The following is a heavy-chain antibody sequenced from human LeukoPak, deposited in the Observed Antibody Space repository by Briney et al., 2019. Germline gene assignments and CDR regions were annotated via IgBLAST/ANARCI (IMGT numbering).Heavy chain of an antibody. CDR2: INHSGST. D-gene: IGHD3-10*01. CDR3: ARVRGYYYGSGTRGWFDP. CDR1: GGSISSGGYY. J-gene: IGHJ5*02. Sequence: SETLSLTCNVSGGSISSGGYYWSWIRQPPGKGLEWIGEINHSGSTNYNPSLKSRVTISVDTSKNQFSLKLSSVTAADTAVYYCARVRGYYYGSGTRGWFDPWGQGTLVTVSS. V-gene: IGHV4-39*07.